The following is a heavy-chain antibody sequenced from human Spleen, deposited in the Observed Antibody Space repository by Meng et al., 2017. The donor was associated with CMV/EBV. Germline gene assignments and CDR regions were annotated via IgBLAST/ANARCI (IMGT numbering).Heavy chain of an antibody. CDR3: AKGESFDS. CDR1: GFIFGSYG. Sequence: QGQLVESGGGVVQPGRSLRLSCAVSGFIFGSYGMHWVRQAPGKGLEWVAVISYDGSNKDYGDSVKGRFTFSRDNSKNTLYLQMNSLRADDTAVYYCAKGESFDSWGQGTLVTVSS. J-gene: IGHJ4*02. D-gene: IGHD2/OR15-2a*01. V-gene: IGHV3-30*18. CDR2: ISYDGSNK.